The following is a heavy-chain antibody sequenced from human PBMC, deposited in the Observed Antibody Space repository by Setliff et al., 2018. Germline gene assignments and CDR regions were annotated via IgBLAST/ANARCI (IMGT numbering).Heavy chain of an antibody. CDR1: GFTFSSYA. CDR2: ISSSSSTI. Sequence: GGSLRLSCAASGFTFSSYAITWVRQAPGKGLEWVSMISSSSSTIYYADSVKGRFTISRDNAKNSLYLQMNSLRAEDTAVYYCARARNYGSSWQADTSAEYFQHWGQGTLVTVSS. V-gene: IGHV3-48*01. J-gene: IGHJ1*01. CDR3: ARARNYGSSWQADTSAEYFQH. D-gene: IGHD6-13*01.